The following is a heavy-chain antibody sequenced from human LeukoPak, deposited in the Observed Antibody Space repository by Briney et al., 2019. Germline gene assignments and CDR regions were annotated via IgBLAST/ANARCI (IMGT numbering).Heavy chain of an antibody. J-gene: IGHJ3*01. V-gene: IGHV4-59*01. CDR1: GGSISTYY. CDR3: ARGRRRSDPAS. Sequence: PSETLSLTCTVSGGSISTYYWNWIRQPPGKGLEWIGYIYHSGSTNYNPSLQSRVTISVDTSKNQFSLNLNSVTAADTAVYYCARGRRRSDPASWGQGTMVTVSS. CDR2: IYHSGST.